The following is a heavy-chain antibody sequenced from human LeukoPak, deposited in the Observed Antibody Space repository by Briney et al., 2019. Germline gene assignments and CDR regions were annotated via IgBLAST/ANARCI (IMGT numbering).Heavy chain of an antibody. D-gene: IGHD3-22*01. V-gene: IGHV3-23*01. Sequence: PGGSLRLSCVGSGFTFSSHAMSWVRQAPEKGLEWVSAISGSGGSTYYADSVKGRFTISRDNSKNTLYLQMNSLRAEDTAVYYCAKRSPGSSGYSFDYWGQGTLVTVSS. CDR3: AKRSPGSSGYSFDY. J-gene: IGHJ4*02. CDR1: GFTFSSHA. CDR2: ISGSGGST.